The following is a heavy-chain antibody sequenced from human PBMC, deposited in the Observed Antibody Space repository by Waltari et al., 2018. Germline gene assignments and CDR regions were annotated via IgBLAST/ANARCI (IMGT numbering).Heavy chain of an antibody. Sequence: VQLVESGGGLVQPGGSLRLSCAASGFTFSSYWMSWVRQAPGKGLEWIGNMYYSGSTYYSPSLKSRVTISGDTSKSQFSLKLSSVTAADTSMYYCVRHARTTSGGKHFDHWGQGMLVTVSP. V-gene: IGHV4-59*04. CDR1: GFTFSSYW. CDR2: MYYSGST. CDR3: VRHARTTSGGKHFDH. J-gene: IGHJ4*02. D-gene: IGHD2-15*01.